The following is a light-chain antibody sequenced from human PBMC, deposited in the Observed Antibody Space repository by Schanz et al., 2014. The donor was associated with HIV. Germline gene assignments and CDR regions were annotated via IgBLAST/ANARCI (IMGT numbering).Light chain of an antibody. Sequence: QSALTQPPSASGSPGQSVTISCTGTSSDVGGYKYVSWYQQHPGKAPKLMIYEVSKRPSGVPDRFSGSKSGNTASLTISGLQPEDEADYYCSSLTTSSAPVFGTGTKLTVL. CDR1: SSDVGGYKY. J-gene: IGLJ1*01. CDR2: EVS. CDR3: SSLTTSSAPV. V-gene: IGLV2-8*01.